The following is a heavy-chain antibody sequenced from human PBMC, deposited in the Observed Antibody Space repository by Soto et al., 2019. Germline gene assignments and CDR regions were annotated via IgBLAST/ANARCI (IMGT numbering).Heavy chain of an antibody. CDR1: GGSISRSANY. CDR2: IFYSGTT. D-gene: IGHD2-15*01. J-gene: IGHJ3*02. V-gene: IGHV4-30-4*01. Sequence: QVQLQESGPGLVKSSQTLSLNCTVSGGSISRSANYWSWLRQPPGQGLEWIGYIFYSGTTYYGPSLQSRVSISVDTSKNQFSLRLNSVTATDTAVYYCATVSGNAFAIWGQGTMVTVSS. CDR3: ATVSGNAFAI.